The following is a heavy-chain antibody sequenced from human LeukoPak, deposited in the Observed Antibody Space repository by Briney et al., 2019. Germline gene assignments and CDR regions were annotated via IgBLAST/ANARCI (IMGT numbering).Heavy chain of an antibody. CDR3: ARDEVHYYDSSGYYRD. J-gene: IGHJ4*02. V-gene: IGHV3-48*04. CDR1: GFPFSSYS. CDR2: ISTSSSTI. Sequence: GGSLRLSCAASGFPFSSYSMNWVRQAPGKGLEWLSYISTSSSTIYYADSVKGRFTISRDNAKNSVYLQINSLRAEDTAVYYCARDEVHYYDSSGYYRDWGQGTLVTVSS. D-gene: IGHD3-22*01.